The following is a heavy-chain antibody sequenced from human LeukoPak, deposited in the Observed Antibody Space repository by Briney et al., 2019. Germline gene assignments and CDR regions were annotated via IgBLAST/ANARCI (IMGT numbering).Heavy chain of an antibody. CDR2: ISGDARTT. V-gene: IGHV3-74*01. J-gene: IGHJ4*02. CDR3: VRDRAVAGTEDFYFDF. CDR1: GSTFSRYW. Sequence: GGSLRLSCAASGSTFSRYWMHWVRQAPGKGLVWVSRISGDARTTTYADSVKGRFTIFRDNAKNTLYLQMNSLRAEDTALYYCVRDRAVAGTEDFYFDFWGQGTLVTVSS. D-gene: IGHD6-19*01.